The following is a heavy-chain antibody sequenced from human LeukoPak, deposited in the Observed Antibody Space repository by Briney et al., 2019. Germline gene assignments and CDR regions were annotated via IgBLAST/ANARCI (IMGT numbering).Heavy chain of an antibody. CDR1: GFSFSTYG. CDR2: IWYDGSNK. D-gene: IGHD3-22*01. J-gene: IGHJ3*02. V-gene: IGHV3-33*01. Sequence: GGSLRLSCAVSGFSFSTYGMHWVRQAPGKGLEWVAVIWYDGSNKYYADSVKGRFTISRDNSKNTLYLHMNSLRAEDTAVYYCARDQFPYYYDSSGYAFDIWGQGTMVTVSS. CDR3: ARDQFPYYYDSSGYAFDI.